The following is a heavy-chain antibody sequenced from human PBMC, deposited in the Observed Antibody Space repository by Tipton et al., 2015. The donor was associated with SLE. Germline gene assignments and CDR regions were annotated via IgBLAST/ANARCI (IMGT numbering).Heavy chain of an antibody. D-gene: IGHD3-22*01. CDR1: GGSFSGYY. Sequence: TLSLTCAVYGGSFSGYYWGWIRQPPGKGLAWIGDIYYSGRTNYNPSLKSRVTISLDTSKNQFSLNLSSVTAAATAVYYCAGDRFDSSGYTLFDSWGQGTLVTVSS. CDR2: IYYSGRT. J-gene: IGHJ4*02. CDR3: AGDRFDSSGYTLFDS. V-gene: IGHV4-34*11.